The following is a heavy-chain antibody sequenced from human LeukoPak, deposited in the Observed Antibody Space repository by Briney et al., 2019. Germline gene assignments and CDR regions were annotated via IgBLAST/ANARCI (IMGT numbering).Heavy chain of an antibody. CDR3: ARGSGSSGWYTVDY. Sequence: ASVKVSCKASGYTFTSYGISWVRQAPGQGLEWMGWISAYNGNTNYAQKFQGRVTMTRNTSISTAYMELSSLRSEDTAVYYCARGSGSSGWYTVDYWGQGTLVTVSS. J-gene: IGHJ4*02. D-gene: IGHD6-19*01. V-gene: IGHV1-18*01. CDR2: ISAYNGNT. CDR1: GYTFTSYG.